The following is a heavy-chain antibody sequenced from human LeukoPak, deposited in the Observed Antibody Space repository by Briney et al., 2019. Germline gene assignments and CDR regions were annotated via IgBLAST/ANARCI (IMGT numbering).Heavy chain of an antibody. CDR3: ARGPFWTIAARPLDF. CDR1: GGSISSSTYF. CDR2: MYYSGST. D-gene: IGHD6-6*01. J-gene: IGHJ4*02. V-gene: IGHV4-39*07. Sequence: SETLSLTCTVSGGSISSSTYFWGWIRQPPGKGLEWIGSMYYSGSTYYNPSLKSRVTISVDTSKNQFSLKLSSVTAADTAVYYCARGPFWTIAARPLDFWGQGTQVTVSS.